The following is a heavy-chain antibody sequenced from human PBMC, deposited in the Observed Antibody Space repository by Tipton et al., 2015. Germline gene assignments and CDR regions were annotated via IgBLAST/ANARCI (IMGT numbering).Heavy chain of an antibody. J-gene: IGHJ4*02. CDR3: ASPSLPHDRGDYYFQS. CDR1: GGSFSGYY. D-gene: IGHD2-21*02. CDR2: ISHSGNT. Sequence: TLSLTCAVYGGSFSGYYWNWIRQPPGKGLEWIGSISHSGNTYYNPSLKSRVTMSRDTSKNQFSLKLTSVTAADTAVYYCASPSLPHDRGDYYFQSWGQGSLVTVSS. V-gene: IGHV4-34*01.